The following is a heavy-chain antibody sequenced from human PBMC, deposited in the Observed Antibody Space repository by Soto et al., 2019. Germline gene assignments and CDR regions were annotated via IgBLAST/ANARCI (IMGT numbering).Heavy chain of an antibody. CDR1: GFTLISKN. CDR3: ATRLTGYSSSWYLDYYYGMDV. D-gene: IGHD6-13*01. CDR2: ISGSGGST. V-gene: IGHV3-23*01. Sequence: ALWVSCADSGFTLISKNMSWVRQAPGKGLEWVSAISGSGGSTYYADSVKGRFTISRDNSKNTLYLQMNSLRAEDTAVYYCATRLTGYSSSWYLDYYYGMDVWGQGTTVTVSS. J-gene: IGHJ6*02.